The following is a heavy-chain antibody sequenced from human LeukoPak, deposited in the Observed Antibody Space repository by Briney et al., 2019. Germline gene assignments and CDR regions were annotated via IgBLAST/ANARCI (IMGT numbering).Heavy chain of an antibody. CDR3: ASHHSGSYRYYYYYYMDV. J-gene: IGHJ6*03. CDR1: GGSFSGYY. V-gene: IGHV4-34*01. D-gene: IGHD1-26*01. Sequence: SETLSLTCAVYGGSFSGYYWSWIRQPPGKGLEWIGEINHSGSTNYNPSLKSRVTISVDTSKNQFSLKLSSVTAADTAVYYCASHHSGSYRYYYYYYMDVWGKGTTVTVSS. CDR2: INHSGST.